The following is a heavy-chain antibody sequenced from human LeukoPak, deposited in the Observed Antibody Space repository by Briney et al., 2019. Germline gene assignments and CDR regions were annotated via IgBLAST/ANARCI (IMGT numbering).Heavy chain of an antibody. CDR3: ARGRLWFGELSVKNWFDP. D-gene: IGHD3-10*01. CDR1: GGSFSGYY. Sequence: SETLSLTCAVYGGSFSGYYWSWIRQPPGKGLEWIGEINHSGSTNYNPSLRSRVTISVDTSKNQFSLKLSSVTAADTAMYYCARGRLWFGELSVKNWFDPWGQGTLVTVSS. CDR2: INHSGST. J-gene: IGHJ5*02. V-gene: IGHV4-34*01.